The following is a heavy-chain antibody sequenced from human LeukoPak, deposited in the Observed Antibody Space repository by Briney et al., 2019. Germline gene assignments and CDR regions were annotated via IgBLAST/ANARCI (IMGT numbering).Heavy chain of an antibody. J-gene: IGHJ3*02. V-gene: IGHV4-34*01. CDR1: SGSFSGYY. CDR3: ASLNYDFWSGYYYGYAFDI. CDR2: INHSGST. Sequence: SETLSLTCAVYSGSFSGYYWSWIRQPPGKGLEWIGEINHSGSTNYNPSLKSRVTISVDTSKNQFSLKLSSVTAADTAVYYCASLNYDFWSGYYYGYAFDIWGQGTMVTVSS. D-gene: IGHD3-3*01.